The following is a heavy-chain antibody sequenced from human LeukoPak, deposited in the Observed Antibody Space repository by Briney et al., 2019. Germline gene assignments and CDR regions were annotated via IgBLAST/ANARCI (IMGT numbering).Heavy chain of an antibody. Sequence: GASVKVSCKASGYTFTSYGISWVRQAPGQGLEWMGWISAYNGNTNYAQKLQGRVTMITDTSTSTAYMELRSLRSDDTAVYYCARALAGYSYGTYYYYYGMDVWGQGTTVTVSS. CDR2: ISAYNGNT. D-gene: IGHD5-18*01. CDR1: GYTFTSYG. CDR3: ARALAGYSYGTYYYYYGMDV. J-gene: IGHJ6*02. V-gene: IGHV1-18*01.